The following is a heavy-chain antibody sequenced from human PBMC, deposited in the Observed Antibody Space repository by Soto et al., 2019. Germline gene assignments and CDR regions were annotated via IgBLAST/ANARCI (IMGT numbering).Heavy chain of an antibody. CDR2: ISWNSGSI. J-gene: IGHJ6*02. CDR1: GFTFDDYA. CDR3: AKDISDANYYGMDV. V-gene: IGHV3-9*01. Sequence: ESGGGLVQPGRSLRLSCAASGFTFDDYAMHWVRQAPGKGLEWVSGISWNSGSIGYADSVKGRFTISRDNAKNSLYLQMNSLRAEDTALYYCAKDISDANYYGMDVWGQGTTVTVSS.